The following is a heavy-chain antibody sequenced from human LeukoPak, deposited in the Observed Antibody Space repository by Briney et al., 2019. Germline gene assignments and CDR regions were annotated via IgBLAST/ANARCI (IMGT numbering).Heavy chain of an antibody. Sequence: GGSLRLSCAASGFAFDDYAMHWVRQAPGKGLEWVSGISWNSGSIGYADSVKGRFTISRDNAKNSLYLQMNSLRAEDTALYYRAKEARLYYFDYWGQGTLVTVSS. V-gene: IGHV3-9*01. CDR2: ISWNSGSI. CDR3: AKEARLYYFDY. J-gene: IGHJ4*02. CDR1: GFAFDDYA. D-gene: IGHD3-10*01.